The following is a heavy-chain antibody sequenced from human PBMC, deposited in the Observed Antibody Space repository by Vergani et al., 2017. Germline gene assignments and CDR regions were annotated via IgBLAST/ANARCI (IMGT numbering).Heavy chain of an antibody. D-gene: IGHD2-15*01. Sequence: QVQLVESGGGVVQPGRSLRLSCAASGFTFSSYAMHWVRQAPGKGLEWVAVISYDGSNKYYADSVKGRFTISRDNSKNTLYLQMNSLRAEDTAVYYCARTCSGGSCYMWYFDLWGRGTLVTVSS. V-gene: IGHV3-30-3*01. CDR1: GFTFSSYA. CDR3: ARTCSGGSCYMWYFDL. CDR2: ISYDGSNK. J-gene: IGHJ2*01.